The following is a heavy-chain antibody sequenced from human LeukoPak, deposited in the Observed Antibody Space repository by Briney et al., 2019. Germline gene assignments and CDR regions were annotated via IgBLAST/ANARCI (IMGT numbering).Heavy chain of an antibody. CDR1: GYTFTGYY. J-gene: IGHJ4*02. V-gene: IGHV1-2*02. D-gene: IGHD1-26*01. Sequence: ASVKVSCTASGYTFTGYYMHWVRQAPGQGLEWMGWINPNSGGTNYAQKFQGRVTMTRDTSISTAYMELSRLRSDDTAVYYRARETVGAPPNFDYWGQGTLVTVSS. CDR3: ARETVGAPPNFDY. CDR2: INPNSGGT.